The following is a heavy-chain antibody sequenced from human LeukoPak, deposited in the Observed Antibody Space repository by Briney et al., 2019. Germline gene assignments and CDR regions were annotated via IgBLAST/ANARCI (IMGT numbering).Heavy chain of an antibody. CDR2: INRRGHT. J-gene: IGHJ4*02. V-gene: IGHV3-43*01. Sequence: GGSLRLSCAASGFTFDRFTIHWVRQTPGKGLEWVSLINRRGHTFYADSAKGRFTISRDNSRNSVFLQTNSLRPEDTALYHCAKEVDCPSDCLFFHSWGQGTLVTVSS. CDR3: AKEVDCPSDCLFFHS. CDR1: GFTFDRFT. D-gene: IGHD2-21*02.